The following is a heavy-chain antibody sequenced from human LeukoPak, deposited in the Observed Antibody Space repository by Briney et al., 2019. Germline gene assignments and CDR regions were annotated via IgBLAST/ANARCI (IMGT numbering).Heavy chain of an antibody. J-gene: IGHJ5*02. Sequence: GGSLRLSCAASGFTVSSNYMSWVRQAPGKGLEWVSVIYSGGSTYYADSVKGRFTNSRDNSKNTLYLQMNSLRAEDTAVYYCATWAFTAQGQFDPWGQGTLVTVSS. V-gene: IGHV3-66*01. D-gene: IGHD5-18*01. CDR2: IYSGGST. CDR1: GFTVSSNY. CDR3: ATWAFTAQGQFDP.